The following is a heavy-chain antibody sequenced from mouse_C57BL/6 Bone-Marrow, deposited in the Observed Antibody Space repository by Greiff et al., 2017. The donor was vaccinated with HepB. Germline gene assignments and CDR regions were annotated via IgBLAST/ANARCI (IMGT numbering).Heavy chain of an antibody. CDR2: INPYNGGT. D-gene: IGHD1-1*01. V-gene: IGHV1-19*01. CDR3: ARYGY. CDR1: GYTFTDYY. Sequence: EVKLVESGPVLVKPGASVKMSCKASGYTFTDYYMNWVQQSHGKSLEWIGVINPYNGGTSYNQKFKGNATLTVDKSSSTAYMELNSLTSEDSAVYYCARYGYWGQGTTLTVSS. J-gene: IGHJ2*01.